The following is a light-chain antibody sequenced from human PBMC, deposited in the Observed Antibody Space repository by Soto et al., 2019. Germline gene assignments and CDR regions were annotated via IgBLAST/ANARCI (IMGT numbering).Light chain of an antibody. CDR3: QQYGSSPGT. Sequence: EIVLTQSPATLSAYPGPRVHLSCRARESVLDYLAWFPQRPRQSPRLLIYGPATRATGIPGRFRGSGSGTDFTLTISRLEAEDSAVYYCQQYGSSPGTFGQGTKVDIK. CDR1: ESVLDY. J-gene: IGKJ1*01. V-gene: IGKV3-20*01. CDR2: GPA.